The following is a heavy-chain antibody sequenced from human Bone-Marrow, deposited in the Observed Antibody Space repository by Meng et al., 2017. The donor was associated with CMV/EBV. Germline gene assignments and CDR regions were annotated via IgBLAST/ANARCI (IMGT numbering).Heavy chain of an antibody. CDR2: ISGSGDDS. D-gene: IGHD6-19*01. Sequence: CVASGFTFSNNARTWVRQAPGKGLEWVTTISGSGDDSYYADSVKGRFTISRDNSKNTLYVQMSSLRGEDTAVYYCGRRQWPFYFDSWGQGTLVTVSS. J-gene: IGHJ4*02. CDR3: GRRQWPFYFDS. V-gene: IGHV3-23*01. CDR1: GFTFSNNA.